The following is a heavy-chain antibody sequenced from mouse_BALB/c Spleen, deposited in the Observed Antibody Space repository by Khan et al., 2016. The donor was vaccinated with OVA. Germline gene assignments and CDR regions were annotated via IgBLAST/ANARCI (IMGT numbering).Heavy chain of an antibody. CDR3: ARYLFYYGRGFFDV. CDR2: ISYSGSS. D-gene: IGHD1-1*01. Sequence: EVQLQESGPGLVKPSQSLSLTCTVTGYSITSDYAWNWIRQFPGNKLEWMGYISYSGSSSYNPSLKSRFSITRDTSKNQFFLHLNSVTAEDTATYYCARYLFYYGRGFFDVWGAGTTVTVSS. V-gene: IGHV3-2*02. CDR1: GYSITSDYA. J-gene: IGHJ1*01.